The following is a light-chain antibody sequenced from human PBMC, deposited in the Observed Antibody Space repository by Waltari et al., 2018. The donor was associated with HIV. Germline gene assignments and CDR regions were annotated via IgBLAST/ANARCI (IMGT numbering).Light chain of an antibody. V-gene: IGKV3-11*01. CDR3: QQRADWPT. CDR2: CAS. J-gene: IGKJ2*01. Sequence: ILLTQSPATLSLSPWQTATLSCMASQSVIEYLAWFPHNPCHTPRHPIYCASKRATGVPDRFSGSGSETDFTITITDLQPEDSAVYYCQQRADWPTFGQGTKLEIK. CDR1: QSVIEY.